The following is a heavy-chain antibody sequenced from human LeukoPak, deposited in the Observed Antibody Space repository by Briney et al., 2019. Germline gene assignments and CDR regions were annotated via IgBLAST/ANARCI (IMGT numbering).Heavy chain of an antibody. Sequence: GESLKISCQGSGYSFTSYWIGWVRQMPGKGLDWRGIMYPGDSETRYSPSFQSQVTISADKSISTAYLQWSSLKASDTAMYYCATTLYSGIYGDAFDIWGQGTMVTVSS. D-gene: IGHD1-26*01. CDR3: ATTLYSGIYGDAFDI. CDR2: MYPGDSET. V-gene: IGHV5-51*01. CDR1: GYSFTSYW. J-gene: IGHJ3*02.